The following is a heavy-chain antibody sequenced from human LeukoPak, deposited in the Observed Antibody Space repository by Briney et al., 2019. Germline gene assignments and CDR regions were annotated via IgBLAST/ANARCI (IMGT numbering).Heavy chain of an antibody. CDR2: ISWNSGSI. V-gene: IGHV3-9*01. CDR1: GFNFDDYA. CDR3: AKDKVPSWAGTFDGMDV. Sequence: PGRSLRLSCAASGFNFDDYAMHWVRQAPGKGPERVSGISWNSGSIGYADSVKGRFTISRDNAKNSLYLQMNSLRAEDTALYYCAKDKVPSWAGTFDGMDVWGQGTTVTVSS. D-gene: IGHD6-19*01. J-gene: IGHJ6*02.